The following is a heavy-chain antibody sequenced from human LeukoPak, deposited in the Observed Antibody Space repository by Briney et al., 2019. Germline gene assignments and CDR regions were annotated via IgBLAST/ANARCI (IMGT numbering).Heavy chain of an antibody. CDR2: IRNDGGNK. J-gene: IGHJ4*01. Sequence: PGESLRLSCAVSGFTFSSYGMHWVRQPPGKGLEWVAFIRNDGGNKYYAASEKGVFTIPRDNSKNTLYLQMNSLRPDDTAVYYCAKDLGSEALNGGDDWGKGTLVTVSS. CDR3: AKDLGSEALNGGDD. V-gene: IGHV3-30*02. CDR1: GFTFSSYG. D-gene: IGHD3-16*01.